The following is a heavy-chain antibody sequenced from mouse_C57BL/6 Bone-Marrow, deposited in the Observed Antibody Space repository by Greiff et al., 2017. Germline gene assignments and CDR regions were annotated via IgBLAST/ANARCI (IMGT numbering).Heavy chain of an antibody. V-gene: IGHV1-82*01. CDR2: IYPGDGDT. J-gene: IGHJ2*01. Sequence: VKLQESGPELVKPGASVKISCKASGYAFSSSWMNWVKQRPGKGLEWIGRIYPGDGDTNYNGKFKGKATLTADKSSSTAYMQLSSLTSEDSAVYFCARIYYGNQYYFDYWGQGTTLTVSS. CDR3: ARIYYGNQYYFDY. CDR1: GYAFSSSW. D-gene: IGHD2-1*01.